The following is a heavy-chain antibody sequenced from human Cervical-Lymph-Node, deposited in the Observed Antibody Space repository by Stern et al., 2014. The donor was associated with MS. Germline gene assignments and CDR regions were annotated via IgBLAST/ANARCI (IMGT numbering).Heavy chain of an antibody. V-gene: IGHV1-69*01. CDR2: IIPIFDIP. Sequence: QVQLVQSGAEVKKPGSSVKVSCKASGGTFSSYAISWVRQAPGQGLEWMGGIIPIFDIPNDAQKFQGRVTSTADESTSTAYMELSSLRSEDTAVYYCARDLTRGSDWGWGQGTLVTVSS. D-gene: IGHD6-19*01. CDR3: ARDLTRGSDWG. J-gene: IGHJ4*02. CDR1: GGTFSSYA.